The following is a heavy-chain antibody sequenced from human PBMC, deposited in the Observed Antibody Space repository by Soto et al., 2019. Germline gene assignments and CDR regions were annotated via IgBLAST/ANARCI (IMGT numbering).Heavy chain of an antibody. Sequence: QVQLVQSGAEVKKPGSSVKVSCKASGGTFSSYAISWVRQAPGQGLEWMGGIIPIFGTANYAQKFQGRVTITADESTSTAYMELSSLRSEDTAVYYCARALTGTVVTHMTYYYYGMDVWGQGTPVTVSS. CDR2: IIPIFGTA. CDR3: ARALTGTVVTHMTYYYYGMDV. V-gene: IGHV1-69*01. J-gene: IGHJ6*02. CDR1: GGTFSSYA. D-gene: IGHD2-21*02.